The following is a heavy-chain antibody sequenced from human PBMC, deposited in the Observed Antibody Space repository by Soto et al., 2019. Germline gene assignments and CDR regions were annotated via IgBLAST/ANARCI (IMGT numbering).Heavy chain of an antibody. CDR2: IIPIFGTA. CDR3: ASVQMMYYYDSSGLTPYGMDV. D-gene: IGHD3-22*01. V-gene: IGHV1-69*13. Sequence: ASVKVSCKASGGTFSSYAISWVRQAPGQGLEWMGGIIPIFGTANYAQKFQGRVTITADESTSTAYMELSSLRSEDTAVYYCASVQMMYYYDSSGLTPYGMDVWGQGTTVTVSS. J-gene: IGHJ6*02. CDR1: GGTFSSYA.